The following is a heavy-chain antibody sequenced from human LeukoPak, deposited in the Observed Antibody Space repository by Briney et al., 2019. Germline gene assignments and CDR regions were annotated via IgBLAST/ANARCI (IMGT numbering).Heavy chain of an antibody. CDR1: GYTFTSYG. D-gene: IGHD1/OR15-1a*01. J-gene: IGHJ3*02. CDR3: ARTPHPLGQTNNDAFDI. Sequence: ASVKVSCKASGYTFTSYGISWVRQAPGQGLEWMGWISAYNGNTNYAQKLQGRVTMTTDTSTSTAYMELRSLRSDDTAVYYCARTPHPLGQTNNDAFDIWGQGTMVTVSS. CDR2: ISAYNGNT. V-gene: IGHV1-18*01.